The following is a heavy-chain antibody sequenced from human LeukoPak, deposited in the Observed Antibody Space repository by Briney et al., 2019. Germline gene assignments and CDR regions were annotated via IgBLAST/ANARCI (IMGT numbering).Heavy chain of an antibody. Sequence: GGFLRLSCAASGFTFSNAWMSWVRQAPGKGLEWVGRIKSKTDGGTTDYAAPVKGRFTISRDDSKNTLYLQMNSLKTEDTAVYYCTTGYYYDSSGFLPLFDYWGQGTLVTVSS. J-gene: IGHJ4*02. CDR1: GFTFSNAW. D-gene: IGHD3-22*01. CDR2: IKSKTDGGTT. V-gene: IGHV3-15*01. CDR3: TTGYYYDSSGFLPLFDY.